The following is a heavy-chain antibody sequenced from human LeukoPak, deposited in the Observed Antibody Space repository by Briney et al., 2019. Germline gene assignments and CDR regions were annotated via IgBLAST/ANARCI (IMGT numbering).Heavy chain of an antibody. CDR2: INPNSGGT. V-gene: IGHV1-2*02. CDR1: GYTFTAYY. Sequence: ASVKVSCKASGYTFTAYYMHWVRQAPGQGLEWMGWINPNSGGTNYAQKFQDRVTMTRDTSISTACMELSRLRSDDTAVYYCARDLGYCSGGSCYSGDYWGQGTLVTVSS. CDR3: ARDLGYCSGGSCYSGDY. J-gene: IGHJ4*02. D-gene: IGHD2-15*01.